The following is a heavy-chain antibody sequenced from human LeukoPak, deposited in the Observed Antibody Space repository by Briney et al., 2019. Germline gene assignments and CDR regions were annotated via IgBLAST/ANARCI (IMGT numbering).Heavy chain of an antibody. V-gene: IGHV1-69*13. CDR2: IIPIFGTA. D-gene: IGHD5-12*01. Sequence: SVTVSCKASGYTFTSYGISWVRQAPGQGLEWMGGIIPIFGTANYAQKFQGRVTITADESTTTAYMELSSLRSEDTAVYYCARVINSGYDTRGWFDSWGQGTLVTVSS. CDR1: GYTFTSYG. CDR3: ARVINSGYDTRGWFDS. J-gene: IGHJ5*01.